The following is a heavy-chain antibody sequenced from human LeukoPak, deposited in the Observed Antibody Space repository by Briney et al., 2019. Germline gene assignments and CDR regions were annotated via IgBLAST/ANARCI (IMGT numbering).Heavy chain of an antibody. Sequence: NPGGSLRLSCAASGFTFSNAWMSWVRQAPGKGLEWVGRIKSKTDGGTTDYAAPVKGRFTISRDDSKNTLYLQMNSLKTEDTAVYYCTTDACSYGSCYSGSSIYWGQGTLVTVSS. J-gene: IGHJ4*02. D-gene: IGHD2-15*01. CDR1: GFTFSNAW. CDR2: IKSKTDGGTT. V-gene: IGHV3-15*01. CDR3: TTDACSYGSCYSGSSIY.